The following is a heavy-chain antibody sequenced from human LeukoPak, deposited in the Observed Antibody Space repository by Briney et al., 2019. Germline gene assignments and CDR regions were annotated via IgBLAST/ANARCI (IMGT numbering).Heavy chain of an antibody. CDR2: ISKDGDIK. V-gene: IGHV3-30*03. Sequence: GRSLRLSCAASGFTFSSFGMHWVRQAPGKGLEWVAVISKDGDIKHYADSVRGRFTISRDNSKNTVDLQMNSLRAEDTAVYYCAREPPQAAAGKDAFDIWGQGTMVTVSS. D-gene: IGHD6-13*01. J-gene: IGHJ3*02. CDR3: AREPPQAAAGKDAFDI. CDR1: GFTFSSFG.